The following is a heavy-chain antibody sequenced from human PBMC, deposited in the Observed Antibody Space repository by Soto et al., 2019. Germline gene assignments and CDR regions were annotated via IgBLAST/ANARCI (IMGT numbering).Heavy chain of an antibody. J-gene: IGHJ3*02. D-gene: IGHD6-13*01. CDR2: IYYSGST. CDR1: GGSISSGGYY. Sequence: QVQLQESGPGLVKPSQTLSLTCTVSGGSISSGGYYWSWIRQHPGTGLAWIGYIYYSGSTYYNPSLKSRVTISVDTSKHRLSLELSSVPAADTSGYYCVGAASAGPDDDFDIWGQGTMVTVSS. V-gene: IGHV4-31*03. CDR3: VGAASAGPDDDFDI.